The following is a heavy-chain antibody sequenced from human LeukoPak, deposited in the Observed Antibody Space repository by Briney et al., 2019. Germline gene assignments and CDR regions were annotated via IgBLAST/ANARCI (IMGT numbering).Heavy chain of an antibody. V-gene: IGHV3-23*01. CDR2: ISPGGGTT. D-gene: IGHD3-10*01. CDR3: AKSRSGSANWALRIFDN. Sequence: GGSLRLSCVVSGFSFGSEAMSWVRQAPGRGLEWVSSISPGGGTTYYADSVKGRFTISRDNSENTLYVEMNSLRAEDTAIYYCAKSRSGSANWALRIFDNWGQGTLVSVSS. CDR1: GFSFGSEA. J-gene: IGHJ4*02.